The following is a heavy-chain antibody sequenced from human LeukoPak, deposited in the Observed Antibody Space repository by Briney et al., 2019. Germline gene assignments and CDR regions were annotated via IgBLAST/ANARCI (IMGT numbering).Heavy chain of an antibody. V-gene: IGHV1-58*01. CDR2: IVVGSGNT. CDR1: GFTFTSSA. D-gene: IGHD6-13*01. J-gene: IGHJ4*02. CDR3: AADLTAAGTGDGY. Sequence: SVKVSCKASGFTFTSSAVQWVRQARGQRLEWIGWIVVGSGNTNYAQKFQERVTITRDMTTSTAYMELSSLRSEDTAVYYCAADLTAAGTGDGYWGQGTLVTVSS.